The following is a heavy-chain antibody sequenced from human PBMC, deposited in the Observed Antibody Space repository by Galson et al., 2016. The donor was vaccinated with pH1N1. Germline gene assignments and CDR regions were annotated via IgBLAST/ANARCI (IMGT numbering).Heavy chain of an antibody. CDR3: AKTLTHDEIYDAFDI. D-gene: IGHD2/OR15-2a*01. CDR1: GFTSSSYA. Sequence: SLRLSCAASGFTSSSYAMRWVRQAPGKGLEWVSAISGSGGSTYYADSVKGRFTISRDNSTNTLYLQMNSLRAEDTAVYYCAKTLTHDEIYDAFDIWGQWTMVTVSS. V-gene: IGHV3-23*01. J-gene: IGHJ3*02. CDR2: ISGSGGST.